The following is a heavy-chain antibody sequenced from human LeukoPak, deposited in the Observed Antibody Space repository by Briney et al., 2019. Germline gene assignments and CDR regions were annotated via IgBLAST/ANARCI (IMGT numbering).Heavy chain of an antibody. J-gene: IGHJ5*02. CDR3: ARDVDGWLDP. CDR2: IYRGIRT. CDR1: GFTVSSSN. Sequence: GGSLRLSCAVSGFTVSSSNVSWFRQAPGKGLQWVSLIYRGIRTSYDDSVKGRFTVSSDNSKNTLYLEMSSLRDEDTAVYYCARDVDGWLDPWGQGTLVTVSS. V-gene: IGHV3-66*01.